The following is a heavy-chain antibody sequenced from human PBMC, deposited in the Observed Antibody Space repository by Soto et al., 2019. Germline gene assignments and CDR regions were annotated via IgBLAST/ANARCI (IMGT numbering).Heavy chain of an antibody. CDR2: IYYSGST. V-gene: IGHV4-59*12. CDR3: ARDKITGLFDY. Sequence: SETLSLTCTVSGSSIRGYYWSWIRQPPGKGLEWIGYIYYSGSTNYNPSLKSRVTMSVDTSKIQFSLKLSSVTAADTAVYYCARDKITGLFDYWGQGTLVTVSS. J-gene: IGHJ4*02. D-gene: IGHD2-8*02. CDR1: GSSIRGYY.